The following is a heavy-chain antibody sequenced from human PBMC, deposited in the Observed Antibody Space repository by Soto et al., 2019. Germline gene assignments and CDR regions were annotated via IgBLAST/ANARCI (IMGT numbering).Heavy chain of an antibody. CDR1: GFTFSTYA. J-gene: IGHJ6*02. CDR2: FSGNAGRTSGRT. Sequence: EVQLLESGGGLVQPGGSLRLSCAASGFTFSTYAMRWVRQAPGGGPEWVFTFSGNAGRTSGRTYYADSVQGRFTISRDDSKNTLYLQMNSLRAEDTALYYCVKDWTGDKCPCMDVLGQGTTVSVSS. D-gene: IGHD2-8*02. CDR3: VKDWTGDKCPCMDV. V-gene: IGHV3-23*01.